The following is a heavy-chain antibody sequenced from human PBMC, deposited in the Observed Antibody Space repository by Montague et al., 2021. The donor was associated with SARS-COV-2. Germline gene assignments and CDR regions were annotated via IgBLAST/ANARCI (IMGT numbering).Heavy chain of an antibody. V-gene: IGHV4-61*02. CDR1: GGSISSGYFY. J-gene: IGHJ5*01. CDR2: IYPGGNT. CDR3: IRGLASVDS. Sequence: TLSLTCTVSGGSISSGYFYWSWIRQPAGKGLEWIGLIYPGGNTNYNPSLKSRVTISVDTSKNQFSLKLSSVTAADTAVYYCIRGLASVDSWGQGTLVTVSS.